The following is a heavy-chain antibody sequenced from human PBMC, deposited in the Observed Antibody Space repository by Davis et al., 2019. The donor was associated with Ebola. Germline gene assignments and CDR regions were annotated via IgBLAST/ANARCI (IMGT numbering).Heavy chain of an antibody. CDR3: ASLEYDSSGYFPGY. CDR2: INPHNGNT. Sequence: ASVKVSCKASGYTFTNYGITWVRQAPGQGLEWMGWINPHNGNTNYAQNVQGRVIMTSDKSTSTAYMELRSLRSDDTAVYYCASLEYDSSGYFPGYWGQGTLVTVSS. J-gene: IGHJ4*02. V-gene: IGHV1-18*04. D-gene: IGHD3-22*01. CDR1: GYTFTNYG.